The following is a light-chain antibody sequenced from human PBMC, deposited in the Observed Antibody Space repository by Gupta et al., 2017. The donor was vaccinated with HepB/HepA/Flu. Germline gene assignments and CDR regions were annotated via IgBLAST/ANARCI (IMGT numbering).Light chain of an antibody. CDR3: QQSDSTPLT. J-gene: IGKJ4*01. Sequence: DIQMTQYPSSLSASVGDRITITCRASQSISSYLNWYQQKPGKAPKLLIYAASSLQSGVSSRFSGSGSGTDFTLTISSLQPEDFATYYWQQSDSTPLTFGGGTKVEIK. CDR2: AAS. V-gene: IGKV1-39*01. CDR1: QSISSY.